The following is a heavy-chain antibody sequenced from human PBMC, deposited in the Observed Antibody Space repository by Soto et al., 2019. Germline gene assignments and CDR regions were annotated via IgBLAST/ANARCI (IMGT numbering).Heavy chain of an antibody. CDR1: GYTSATYD. CDR3: ATDQGYSRS. V-gene: IGHV1-18*01. Sequence: GASVKVSCKTSGYTSATYDICWVRQAPGQGLEWMGWISAYKNSTNYAQKFHGRVTLTTDTSTSTVYMELRSLRFDDTAVYYCATDQGYSRSWGQGTLVTVSS. D-gene: IGHD1-26*01. CDR2: ISAYKNST. J-gene: IGHJ4*01.